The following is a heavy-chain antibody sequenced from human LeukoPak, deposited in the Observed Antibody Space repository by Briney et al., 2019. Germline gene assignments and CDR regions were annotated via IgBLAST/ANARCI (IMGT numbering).Heavy chain of an antibody. CDR1: GYTFTSYY. CDR2: INPSGGST. Sequence: ASVKVSCKASGYTFTSYYMHWVRQAPGQGLEWMGIINPSGGSTSYAQKFQGRVTMTRDMSTSTVYMELSSLRSEDTAVYYYARAKLLWFGDGDYYYYMDVWGKGTTVTISS. J-gene: IGHJ6*03. D-gene: IGHD3-10*01. V-gene: IGHV1-46*01. CDR3: ARAKLLWFGDGDYYYYMDV.